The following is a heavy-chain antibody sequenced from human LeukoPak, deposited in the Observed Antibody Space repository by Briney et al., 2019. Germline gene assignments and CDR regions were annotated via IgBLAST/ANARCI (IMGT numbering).Heavy chain of an antibody. J-gene: IGHJ6*03. V-gene: IGHV4-39*07. CDR1: GGSISSSSYY. CDR3: ASQFWELAPMDV. D-gene: IGHD1-26*01. Sequence: PSETLSLTCTVSGGSISSSSYYWGWIRQPPGKGLEWIGSIYYSGSTYYNPSLKSRVTISVDTSKNQFSLKLSSVTAADTAVYYCASQFWELAPMDVWGKGTTVTVSS. CDR2: IYYSGST.